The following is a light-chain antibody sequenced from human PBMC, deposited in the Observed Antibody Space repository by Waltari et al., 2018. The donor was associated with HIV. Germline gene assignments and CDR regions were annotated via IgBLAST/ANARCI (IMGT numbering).Light chain of an antibody. CDR3: STWDDRLNGPVV. CDR2: GDS. V-gene: IGLV1-44*01. CDR1: RSNIGSNS. J-gene: IGLJ2*01. Sequence: QSVLAQPPSASGTPGPRVTLSCSGSRSNIGSNSVNWYQHFPGTAPKLLIYGDSLRPSGVPARFSGSKFGTSASLVITGLQSGDEADYYCSTWDDRLNGPVVFGGGTRLTVL.